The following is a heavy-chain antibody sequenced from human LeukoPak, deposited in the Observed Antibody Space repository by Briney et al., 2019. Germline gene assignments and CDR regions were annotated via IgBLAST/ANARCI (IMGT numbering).Heavy chain of an antibody. CDR1: GYSFTSHY. CDR2: INPNSGGT. Sequence: ASVKVSCKASGYSFTSHYMHWVRQAPGQGLEWMGWINPNSGGTNYAQKFQGRVTMTRDTSISTAYMELSRLRSDDTAVYYCAQSRGYYDSSPADAFDIWGQGTTVTVSS. J-gene: IGHJ3*02. CDR3: AQSRGYYDSSPADAFDI. D-gene: IGHD3-22*01. V-gene: IGHV1-2*02.